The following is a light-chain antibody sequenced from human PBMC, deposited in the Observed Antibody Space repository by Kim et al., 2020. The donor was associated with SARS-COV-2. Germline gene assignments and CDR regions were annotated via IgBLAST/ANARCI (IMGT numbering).Light chain of an antibody. Sequence: SVGDRVTISSRASQGIGSYLAWYQQKPGKAPKLLIYAASTLQSGVPSRFSGSGSGTEFTLTISSLQPEDFATYYCQELNTYPRVTFGQGTRLEIK. CDR1: QGIGSY. V-gene: IGKV1-9*01. J-gene: IGKJ5*01. CDR3: QELNTYPRVT. CDR2: AAS.